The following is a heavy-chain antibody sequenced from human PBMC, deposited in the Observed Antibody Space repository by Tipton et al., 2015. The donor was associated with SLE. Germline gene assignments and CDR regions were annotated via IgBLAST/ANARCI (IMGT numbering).Heavy chain of an antibody. V-gene: IGHV3-9*01. CDR2: ISWNSGSI. J-gene: IGHJ3*02. CDR1: GFTFDDYA. D-gene: IGHD3-10*01. Sequence: RSLRLSCAASGFTFDDYAMHWVRQAPGKGLEWVSGISWNSGSIGYADSVKGRFTISRDDAKNSLYLQMNSLRAEDTALYYCAKGDGAMVRGTVILGAFDIWGQGTMVTVSS. CDR3: AKGDGAMVRGTVILGAFDI.